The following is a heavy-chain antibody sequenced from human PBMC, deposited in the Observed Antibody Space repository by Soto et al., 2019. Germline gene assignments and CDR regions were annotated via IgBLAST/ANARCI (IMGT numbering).Heavy chain of an antibody. V-gene: IGHV1-46*01. CDR1: GYTFTSYD. D-gene: IGHD3-3*01. CDR3: ARARTYYDFWSDV. CDR2: INPSGGTT. J-gene: IGHJ6*02. Sequence: GASVKVSCKASGYTFTSYDINWVRQAPGQGLEWMGIINPSGGTTSYAQKFQGRVTMTRDTSTSTVYMELSNLRSEDTAVYYCARARTYYDFWSDVWGQGTTVTVSS.